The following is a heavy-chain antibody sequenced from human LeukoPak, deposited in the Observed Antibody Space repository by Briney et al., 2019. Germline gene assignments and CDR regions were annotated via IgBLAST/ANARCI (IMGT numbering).Heavy chain of an antibody. J-gene: IGHJ4*02. CDR2: ISYDGSNK. D-gene: IGHD5-18*01. CDR1: GFTFSSYA. Sequence: GGSLRLSCAASGFTFSSYAMHWVRQAPGKGLEWVTVISYDGSNKYYADSVKGRFTISRDNFKNTLYLQMDSLRAEDTAVYYCARPPAGYSYGTYYFDYWGQGTLVTVSS. CDR3: ARPPAGYSYGTYYFDY. V-gene: IGHV3-30-3*01.